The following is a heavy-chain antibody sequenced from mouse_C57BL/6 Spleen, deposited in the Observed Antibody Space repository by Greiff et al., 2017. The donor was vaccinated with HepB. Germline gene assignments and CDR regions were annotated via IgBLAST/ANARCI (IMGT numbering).Heavy chain of an antibody. Sequence: EVMLVESGGGLVQSGRSLRLSCATSGFTFSDFYMEWVRQAPGKGLEWIAASRNKANDYTTEYSASVKGRFIVSRDTSQSILYLQMNALRAEDTAIYYCARGYYGSSARYFDVWGTGTTVTVSS. D-gene: IGHD1-1*01. J-gene: IGHJ1*03. V-gene: IGHV7-1*01. CDR2: SRNKANDYTT. CDR1: GFTFSDFY. CDR3: ARGYYGSSARYFDV.